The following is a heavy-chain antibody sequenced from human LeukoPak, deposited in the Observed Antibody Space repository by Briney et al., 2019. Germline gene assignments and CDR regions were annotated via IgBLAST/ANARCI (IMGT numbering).Heavy chain of an antibody. J-gene: IGHJ6*02. Sequence: GRSLRLSCAASGFTFDAYGMDWVRQAPGKGLEWVSCISRNGGSIGYADSVKGRFTISRDNPKNSLYLQMNSLRAEDTALYYCAKESARVRGIGGMDVWGRRPAVSVSS. CDR3: AKESARVRGIGGMDV. V-gene: IGHV3-9*01. D-gene: IGHD3-10*01. CDR2: ISRNGGSI. CDR1: GFTFDAYG.